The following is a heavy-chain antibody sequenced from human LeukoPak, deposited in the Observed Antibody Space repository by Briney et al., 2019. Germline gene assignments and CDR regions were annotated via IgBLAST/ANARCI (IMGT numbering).Heavy chain of an antibody. D-gene: IGHD4-17*01. V-gene: IGHV3-23*01. J-gene: IGHJ4*02. CDR2: ISSTGGTT. CDR3: AKDITGEATVTVIDY. CDR1: GITFSSYG. Sequence: GGTLRLSCAASGITFSSYGMSWVRQAPGKGLEWVSSISSTGGTTYYADSVKGRFTISRDNSKNTLYLQMNSLRAEDTAVYYCAKDITGEATVTVIDYWGQGTLVTVSS.